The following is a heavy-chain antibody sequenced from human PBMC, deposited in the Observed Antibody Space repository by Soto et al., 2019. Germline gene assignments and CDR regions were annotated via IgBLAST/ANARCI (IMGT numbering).Heavy chain of an antibody. CDR1: GYRFTNYW. D-gene: IGHD5-18*01. CDR3: ARGLGGYSFLDRFDY. CDR2: IDPSDSYT. J-gene: IGHJ4*02. V-gene: IGHV5-10-1*01. Sequence: PGASLKISCQGSGYRFTNYWISWVRQMPGKGLEWMGRIDPSDSYTNYSPSFQGHVTISADKSIGTAYLQWSSLKASDTAMYYCARGLGGYSFLDRFDYWGQGALVTVSS.